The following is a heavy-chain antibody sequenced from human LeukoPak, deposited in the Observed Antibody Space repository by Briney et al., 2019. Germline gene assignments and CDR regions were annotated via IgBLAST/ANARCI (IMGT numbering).Heavy chain of an antibody. Sequence: ALVKVSCKASGYTFTSYGISWVRQAPGQGLEWMGWISAYNGNTNYAQKLQGRVTMTTDTSTSTAYMELRSLRSDDTAVYYCARDERLGDAFDIWGQGTMVTVSS. J-gene: IGHJ3*02. CDR2: ISAYNGNT. V-gene: IGHV1-18*01. D-gene: IGHD5-24*01. CDR3: ARDERLGDAFDI. CDR1: GYTFTSYG.